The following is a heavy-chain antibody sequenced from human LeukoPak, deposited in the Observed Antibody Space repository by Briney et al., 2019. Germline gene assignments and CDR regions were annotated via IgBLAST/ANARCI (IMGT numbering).Heavy chain of an antibody. CDR1: GGSISSYY. CDR3: ARSTPHYDFWSGSTSWFDP. D-gene: IGHD3-3*01. J-gene: IGHJ5*02. V-gene: IGHV4-59*01. CDR2: IYYSGST. Sequence: SETLSLTCTVSGGSISSYYWSWIRQPPGKGLEWIGYIYYSGSTDYNPSLKSRVTISVDTSKNQFSLKLSSVTAADTAVYYCARSTPHYDFWSGSTSWFDPWGQGTLVTVSS.